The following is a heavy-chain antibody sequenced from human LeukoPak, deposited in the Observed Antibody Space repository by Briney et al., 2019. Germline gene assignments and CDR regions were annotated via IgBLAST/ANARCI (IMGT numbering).Heavy chain of an antibody. CDR2: IYPGDSDT. J-gene: IGHJ4*02. CDR1: GYSFTSYW. CDR3: ARLRYYYDSSEPSYYFDY. D-gene: IGHD3-22*01. V-gene: IGHV5-51*01. Sequence: GESLKISCKGSGYSFTSYWIGWVRQMPGKGLEWMGIIYPGDSDTRYSPSFQGQVTISADKSISTAYLQWSSLKASGTAMYYCARLRYYYDSSEPSYYFDYWGQGTLVTVSS.